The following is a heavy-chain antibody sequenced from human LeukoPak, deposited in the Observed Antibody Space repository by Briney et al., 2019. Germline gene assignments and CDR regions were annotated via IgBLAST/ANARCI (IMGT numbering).Heavy chain of an antibody. CDR1: GGSISSAAYC. CDR3: ARLDGYNFEGAFDI. Sequence: SETLSLTCGVSGGSISSAAYCWSWIRQPPGKGLEWIGYYSGTTYSNPSLRSRITISLDTSNNQFSLKLSSVTAADTAVYYCARLDGYNFEGAFDIWGQGTMVTVSS. V-gene: IGHV4-30-4*07. J-gene: IGHJ3*02. D-gene: IGHD5-24*01. CDR2: YSGTT.